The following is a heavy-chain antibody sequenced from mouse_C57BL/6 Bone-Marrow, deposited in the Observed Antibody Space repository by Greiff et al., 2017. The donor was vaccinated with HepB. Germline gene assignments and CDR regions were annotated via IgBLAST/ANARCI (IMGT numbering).Heavy chain of an antibody. CDR2: ISDGGSYT. CDR3: ARDYGLLLRSPWYFDV. D-gene: IGHD1-1*01. Sequence: EVNVVESGGGLVKPGGSLKLSCAASGFTFSSYAMSWVRQTPEKRLEWVATISDGGSYTYYPDNVKGRFTISRDNAKNNLYLQISHLKSEDTAMYYCARDYGLLLRSPWYFDVWGTGTTVTVSS. CDR1: GFTFSSYA. V-gene: IGHV5-4*01. J-gene: IGHJ1*03.